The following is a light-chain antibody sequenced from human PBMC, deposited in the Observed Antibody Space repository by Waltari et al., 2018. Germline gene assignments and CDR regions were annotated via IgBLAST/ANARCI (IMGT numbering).Light chain of an antibody. CDR2: EDY. J-gene: IGLJ2*01. CDR1: SGSIDTNF. V-gene: IGLV6-57*03. CDR3: HSYDTNQLGV. Sequence: FMLTQPHSVSESPGKTVTVSCTRSSGSIDTNFVQWYQQHPGSAPTTLIYEDYQRPSGVPDRFSGSIDSTSNSASLTISGLKPEDEAYYYCHSYDTNQLGVFGGGTKLTVL.